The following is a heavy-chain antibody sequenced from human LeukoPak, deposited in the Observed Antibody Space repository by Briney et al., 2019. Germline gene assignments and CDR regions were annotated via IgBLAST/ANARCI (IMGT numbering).Heavy chain of an antibody. Sequence: SETLSLTCTVSGASISSYYWSWIRQPPGKGLEWIGDIYYSGSIKYNPSLKSRVTMSVDTSKNQFSLKLSSVTAAGTAIYYCARENPSGYYNRPIDYWGQGTLVTVSS. CDR2: IYYSGSI. J-gene: IGHJ4*02. D-gene: IGHD3-22*01. CDR3: ARENPSGYYNRPIDY. CDR1: GASISSYY. V-gene: IGHV4-59*01.